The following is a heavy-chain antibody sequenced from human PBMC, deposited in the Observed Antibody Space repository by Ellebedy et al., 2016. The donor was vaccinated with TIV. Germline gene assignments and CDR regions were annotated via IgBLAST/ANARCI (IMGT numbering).Heavy chain of an antibody. CDR1: GFTFSSYS. CDR3: ARELQDYYGMDV. V-gene: IGHV3-21*01. J-gene: IGHJ6*02. CDR2: ISSSSSYI. D-gene: IGHD4-11*01. Sequence: GESLKISXAASGFTFSSYSMNWVRQAPGKGLEWVSSISSSSSYIYYADSVKGRFTISRDNAKNSLYLQMNSLRAEDTAVYYCARELQDYYGMDVWGQGTTVTVSS.